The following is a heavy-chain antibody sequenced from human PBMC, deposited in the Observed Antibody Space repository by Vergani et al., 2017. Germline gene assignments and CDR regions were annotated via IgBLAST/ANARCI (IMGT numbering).Heavy chain of an antibody. V-gene: IGHV3-48*03. D-gene: IGHD3-10*01. CDR1: GFTFSSYE. CDR3: ARLLWFGELFKGSYGMDV. CDR2: ISSSGSTI. J-gene: IGHJ6*02. Sequence: VQLVESGGGLVQPGGSLRLSCAASGFTFSSYEMNWVRQAPGKGLEWVSYISSSGSTIYYADSVKGRFTISRDNAKNSLYLQMNSLRAEDTAVYYCARLLWFGELFKGSYGMDVWGQGTTVTVSS.